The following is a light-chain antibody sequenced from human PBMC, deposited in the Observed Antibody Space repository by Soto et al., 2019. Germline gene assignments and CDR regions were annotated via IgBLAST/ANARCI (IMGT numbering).Light chain of an antibody. CDR1: QSVGND. CDR2: DAS. CDR3: QQRSNWPPLT. V-gene: IGKV3-11*01. Sequence: EIVLTQSPDTLSLSRGERATLSCRASQSVGNDFAWYQQKPGQAPRLLIYDASSRATGIPARFSGSGSGTDFALTISSLEPEDFAVYYCQQRSNWPPLTFGGGTKVEIK. J-gene: IGKJ4*01.